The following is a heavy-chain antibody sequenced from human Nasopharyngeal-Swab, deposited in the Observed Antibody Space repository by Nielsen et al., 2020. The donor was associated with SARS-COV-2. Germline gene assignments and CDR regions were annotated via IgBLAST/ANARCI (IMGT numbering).Heavy chain of an antibody. V-gene: IGHV3-48*04. Sequence: GESLKISCAASGFTFSSYSMNWVRQAPGKGLEWVSYISSSSTIYYADSVKGRFTISRDNAKNSLYLQMNSLRAEDTAFYYCARVGGRTSPMGSWGQGTLVTVSS. CDR1: GFTFSSYS. D-gene: IGHD3-10*01. CDR2: ISSSSTI. J-gene: IGHJ4*02. CDR3: ARVGGRTSPMGS.